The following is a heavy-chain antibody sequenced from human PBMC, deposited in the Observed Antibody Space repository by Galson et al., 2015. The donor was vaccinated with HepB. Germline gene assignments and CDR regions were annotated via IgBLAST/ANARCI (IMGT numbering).Heavy chain of an antibody. Sequence: SLRLSCAASGFTFRHAWMNWVRQAPGKGLEWVGRIKSKADGGPTDYAAPVKGRFIISRDDSKGTLYLQMNGLKTEDTAVYYCSTYFYEDSGNRLFDFWGPGTLVTVSS. CDR1: GFTFRHAW. CDR2: IKSKADGGPT. J-gene: IGHJ4*02. CDR3: STYFYEDSGNRLFDF. V-gene: IGHV3-15*01. D-gene: IGHD1-26*01.